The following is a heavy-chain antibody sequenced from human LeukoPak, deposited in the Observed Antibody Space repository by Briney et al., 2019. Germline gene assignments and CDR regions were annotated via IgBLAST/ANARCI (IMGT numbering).Heavy chain of an antibody. J-gene: IGHJ5*02. CDR1: GYTYTGYD. CDR3: ARYYYDSSGYRLHWFDP. D-gene: IGHD3-22*01. V-gene: IGHV1-2*02. CDR2: INPNSGDT. Sequence: ASVRVSCKASGYTYTGYDMHWVRQAPGQGLEWMGWINPNSGDTNYAQKFQGRVTMTRDTSISTAYMELSRLRSGDTAVYYCARYYYDSSGYRLHWFDPWGQGTLVTVSS.